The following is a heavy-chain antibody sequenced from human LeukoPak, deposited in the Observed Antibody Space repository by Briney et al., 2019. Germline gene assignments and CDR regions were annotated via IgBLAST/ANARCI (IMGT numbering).Heavy chain of an antibody. J-gene: IGHJ3*02. D-gene: IGHD2-15*01. CDR1: GFTFSTNA. V-gene: IGHV3-23*01. CDR2: ISGRGAST. CDR3: ARGHLPVVDGDGLSDAFDI. Sequence: PGGSLRLSCLTSGFTFSTNAMSWVRQAPGKGLEWISGISGRGASTYYADSVTGRLTISRDNSRNTLYLQMNRLRGDDTAVYYCARGHLPVVDGDGLSDAFDIWGQGTKVTVSS.